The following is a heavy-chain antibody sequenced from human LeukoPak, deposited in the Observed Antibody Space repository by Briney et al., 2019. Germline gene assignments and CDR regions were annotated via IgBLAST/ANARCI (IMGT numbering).Heavy chain of an antibody. CDR2: IYYSGST. D-gene: IGHD3-10*01. Sequence: SETLSLTCTVSGGSISSYYWSWIRQPPGKGLEWIGYIYYSGSTNYNPALQSRLSISIDTSKNQFSLKLMSVTAADTAVYYCARDSGTTGEVKFDPWGQGTLVTASS. V-gene: IGHV4-59*12. J-gene: IGHJ5*02. CDR1: GGSISSYY. CDR3: ARDSGTTGEVKFDP.